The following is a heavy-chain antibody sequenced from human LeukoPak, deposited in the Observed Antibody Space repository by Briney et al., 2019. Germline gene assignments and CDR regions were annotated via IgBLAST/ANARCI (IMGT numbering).Heavy chain of an antibody. CDR2: INHSGST. Sequence: SETLSLTCAVYGGSFSGYYWSWIRQPPGKGLEWIGEINHSGSTNYNPSLKSRVTISVDTSKNQFSLKLSSVTAADTAVYYCARDWANYDFWSGVAYYYGMDVWGQGTTVTVSS. CDR1: GGSFSGYY. CDR3: ARDWANYDFWSGVAYYYGMDV. J-gene: IGHJ6*02. D-gene: IGHD3-3*01. V-gene: IGHV4-34*01.